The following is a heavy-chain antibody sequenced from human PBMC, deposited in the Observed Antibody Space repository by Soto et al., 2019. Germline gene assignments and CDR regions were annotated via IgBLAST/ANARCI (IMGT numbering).Heavy chain of an antibody. CDR1: GYTFTSYY. J-gene: IGHJ5*02. V-gene: IGHV1-2*02. CDR2: INPITGGT. CDR3: ARDPHEFWTSYWFDP. Sequence: ASVKVSCKASGYTFTSYYIHWVRQAPGQGLEWMGWINPITGGTTYAEKFQGRVTLTTDTSTSTAYMELRSLRSDDTAIYYCARDPHEFWTSYWFDPWGQGTPVTVSS. D-gene: IGHD3-3*01.